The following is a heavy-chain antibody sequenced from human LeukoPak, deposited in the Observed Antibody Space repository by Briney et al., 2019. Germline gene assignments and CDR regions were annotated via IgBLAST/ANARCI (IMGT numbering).Heavy chain of an antibody. V-gene: IGHV1-69*04. Sequence: GASVKVSCKASGYTFTGYYMHWVRQAPGQGLEWMGRIIPILGIANYAQKFQGRVTITADKSTSTAYMELSSLRSEDTAVYYCARDQGGSGYYYGSGSYYWGQGTLVTVSS. CDR3: ARDQGGSGYYYGSGSYY. CDR1: GYTFTGYY. D-gene: IGHD3-10*01. J-gene: IGHJ4*02. CDR2: IIPILGIA.